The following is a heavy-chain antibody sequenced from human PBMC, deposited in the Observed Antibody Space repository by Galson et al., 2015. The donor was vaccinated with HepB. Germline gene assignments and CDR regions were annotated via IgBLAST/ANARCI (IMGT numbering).Heavy chain of an antibody. CDR3: ARDHGGYCSSTSCYRWVGWFDP. V-gene: IGHV1-24*01. Sequence: SVKVSCKVSGYTLTELSMHWVRQAPGKGLEWMGGFDPEDGETIYAQKFQGRVTMTEDTSTDTAYMELSCLRSDDTAVYYCARDHGGYCSSTSCYRWVGWFDPWGQGTLVTVSS. J-gene: IGHJ5*02. D-gene: IGHD2-2*02. CDR1: GYTLTELS. CDR2: FDPEDGET.